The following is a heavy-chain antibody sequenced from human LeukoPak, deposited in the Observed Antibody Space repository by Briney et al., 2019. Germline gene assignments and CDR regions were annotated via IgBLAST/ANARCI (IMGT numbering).Heavy chain of an antibody. CDR1: GSSLTTNVVA. V-gene: IGHV2-5*02. D-gene: IGHD5-24*01. CDR2: IYWDDEK. J-gene: IGHJ4*02. Sequence: SGPTLVKPTQTLTLTCTFSGSSLTTNVVAVGWIRQPRGKALEWLALIYWDDEKRYRPSLKDRLTITKDTSKNQVVLTMTNMDPVDTGTYYCAHTRWTRGYFDYWGQGTLVTVSS. CDR3: AHTRWTRGYFDY.